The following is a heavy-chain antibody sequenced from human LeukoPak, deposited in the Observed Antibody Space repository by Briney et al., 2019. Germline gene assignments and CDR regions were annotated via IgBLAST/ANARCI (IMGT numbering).Heavy chain of an antibody. CDR3: ARFEYSSSAATDY. CDR2: IYYSGST. V-gene: IGHV4-39*07. J-gene: IGHJ4*02. Sequence: SETLSLTCTVSGGSISSSSYYWGWIRQPPGKGLEWIGSIYYSGSTYYNPSLKSRVTISVDTPKNQFSLKLSSVTAADTAVYYCARFEYSSSAATDYWGQGTLVTVSS. D-gene: IGHD6-6*01. CDR1: GGSISSSSYY.